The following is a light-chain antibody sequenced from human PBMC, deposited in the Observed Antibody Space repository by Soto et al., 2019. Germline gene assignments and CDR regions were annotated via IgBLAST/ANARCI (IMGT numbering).Light chain of an antibody. CDR2: TAS. CDR3: QQANTYPPT. Sequence: DIQLTQSPSSVSASIGDRVTMTCRASQGVTRWLAWYQQKPGKVPKLLIYTASSLQSGVPSRFSASGFGTDFTLTISSLQPEDFATYYCQQANTYPPTFGGGTKVDIK. CDR1: QGVTRW. J-gene: IGKJ4*01. V-gene: IGKV1-12*01.